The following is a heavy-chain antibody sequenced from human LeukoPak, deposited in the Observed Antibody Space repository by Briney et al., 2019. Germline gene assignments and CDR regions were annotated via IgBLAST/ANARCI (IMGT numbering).Heavy chain of an antibody. CDR1: GFTFSSYA. CDR2: IRYDGSNK. V-gene: IGHV3-30*02. Sequence: GGSLRLSCAASGFTFSSYAMHWVRQAPGKGLEWVAFIRYDGSNKYYADSVKGRFTISRDNSKNTLYLQMNSLRAEDTAVYYCAKTQAGDSDFDYWGQGTLVTVSS. CDR3: AKTQAGDSDFDY. J-gene: IGHJ4*02. D-gene: IGHD4-17*01.